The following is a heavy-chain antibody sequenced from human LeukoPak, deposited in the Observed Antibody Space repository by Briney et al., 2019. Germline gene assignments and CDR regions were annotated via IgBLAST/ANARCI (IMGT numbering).Heavy chain of an antibody. CDR2: INHSGST. CDR3: ARGRYYDFWSGHTNWFDP. Sequence: SETLSLTCAVYGGSFSSYYWSWIRQPPGKGLEWIGEINHSGSTNYNPSLKSRVTISVDTSKNQFSLKLSSVTAADTAVYYCARGRYYDFWSGHTNWFDPWGQGTLVTVSS. D-gene: IGHD3-3*01. J-gene: IGHJ5*02. CDR1: GGSFSSYY. V-gene: IGHV4-34*01.